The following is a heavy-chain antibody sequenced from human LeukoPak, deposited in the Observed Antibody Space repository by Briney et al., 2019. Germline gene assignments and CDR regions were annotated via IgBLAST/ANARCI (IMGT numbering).Heavy chain of an antibody. D-gene: IGHD4-17*01. J-gene: IGHJ4*02. CDR2: ISYDGSNK. CDR1: GFTFSSYA. Sequence: HPGGSLRLSCAASGFTFSSYAMHWVRQAPGKGLEWVAVISYDGSNKYYADSVKGRFTISRDNSKNTLYLQMNSLRAEDTAVYYCAREGLRRPGGYFDYWGQGTLVTVSS. CDR3: AREGLRRPGGYFDY. V-gene: IGHV3-30-3*01.